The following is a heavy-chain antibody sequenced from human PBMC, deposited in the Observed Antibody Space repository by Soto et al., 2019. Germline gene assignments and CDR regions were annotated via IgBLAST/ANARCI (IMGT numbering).Heavy chain of an antibody. CDR3: ARGRKTYYDSSGSLFDY. V-gene: IGHV4-30-2*01. J-gene: IGHJ4*02. CDR2: IYHSGST. Sequence: SETQSLTCAVSGGSISSGGYSWSWIRQPPGKGLEWIGYIYHSGSTYYNLSLKSRVTISVDRSKNQLSLKRSSVTAADTDVYYCARGRKTYYDSSGSLFDYWGQGTLVTVSS. CDR1: GGSISSGGYS. D-gene: IGHD3-22*01.